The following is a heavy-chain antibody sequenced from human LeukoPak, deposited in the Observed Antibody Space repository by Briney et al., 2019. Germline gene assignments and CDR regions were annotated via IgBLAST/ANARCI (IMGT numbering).Heavy chain of an antibody. Sequence: GGSLRLSCAASGFTVSSNYMSWVRQAPGKRLEWVSVIYSGGYTHYADSVKGRFTISRDNSKNTLYLQMDNLRAEDTAVYYCARDLGGRDYYDTTNYYWGRGTLVTVSS. J-gene: IGHJ4*02. CDR2: IYSGGYT. V-gene: IGHV3-66*01. D-gene: IGHD3-22*01. CDR1: GFTVSSNY. CDR3: ARDLGGRDYYDTTNYY.